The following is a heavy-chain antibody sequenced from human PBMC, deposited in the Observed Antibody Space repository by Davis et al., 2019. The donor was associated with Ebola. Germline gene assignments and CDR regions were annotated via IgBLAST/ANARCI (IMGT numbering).Heavy chain of an antibody. CDR3: ARLADDSDYDYYFDL. CDR2: IYYSGST. V-gene: IGHV4-59*08. CDR1: GGSISSYY. Sequence: MPSETLSLTCTVSGGSISSYYWSWIRQPPGKGLEWIGYIYYSGSTNYNPSLKSRVTISVDTSKNQFSLKLSSVTAADTAVYYCARLADDSDYDYYFDLWGRGTLVTVSS. J-gene: IGHJ4*02. D-gene: IGHD5-12*01.